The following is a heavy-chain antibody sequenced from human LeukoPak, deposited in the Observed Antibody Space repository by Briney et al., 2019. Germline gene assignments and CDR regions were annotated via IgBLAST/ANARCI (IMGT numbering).Heavy chain of an antibody. CDR2: FYYSGST. CDR1: GGSISSYY. Sequence: SEPLSLTCIVSGGSISSYYWSWIRQPPGKALEWIGYFYYSGSTSYNPSLKSRVTISVDTPKNQFSLKLSSVTAADTAVYYCARVSRGADNWFDPWGQGTLVTVSS. V-gene: IGHV4-59*01. J-gene: IGHJ5*02. D-gene: IGHD3-10*01. CDR3: ARVSRGADNWFDP.